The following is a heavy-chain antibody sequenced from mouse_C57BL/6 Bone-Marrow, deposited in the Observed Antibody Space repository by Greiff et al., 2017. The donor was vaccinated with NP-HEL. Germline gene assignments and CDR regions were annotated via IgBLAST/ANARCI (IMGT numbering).Heavy chain of an antibody. V-gene: IGHV1-52*01. Sequence: QVQLKQPGAELVRPGSSVKLSCKASGYTFTSYWMHWVKQRPIQGLEWIGNIYPYDSDTHYNQKFKSKATLTVDKSSSTAYMQLSSLTSEDSAVYYCARKGISDLDYFDYWGQGTTLTVSS. CDR3: ARKGISDLDYFDY. CDR2: IYPYDSDT. J-gene: IGHJ2*01. D-gene: IGHD1-3*01. CDR1: GYTFTSYW.